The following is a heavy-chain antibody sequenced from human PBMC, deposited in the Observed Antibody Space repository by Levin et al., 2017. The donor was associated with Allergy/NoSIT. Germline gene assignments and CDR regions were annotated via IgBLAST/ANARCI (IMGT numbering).Heavy chain of an antibody. CDR3: ARLTRDWFDP. Sequence: SETLSLTCTVSGGSISSYYWSWIRQPPGKGLEWIGYIYYSGSTNYNPSLKSRVTISVATSKNQFSLKLSSVTAADTAVYYCARLTRDWFDPWGQGTLVTVSS. V-gene: IGHV4-59*08. CDR1: GGSISSYY. J-gene: IGHJ5*02. CDR2: IYYSGST.